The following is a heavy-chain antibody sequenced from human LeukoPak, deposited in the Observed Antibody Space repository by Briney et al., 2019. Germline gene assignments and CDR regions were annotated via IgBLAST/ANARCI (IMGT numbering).Heavy chain of an antibody. CDR1: GFTFDDYA. CDR2: ISWNSGSI. V-gene: IGHV3-9*01. CDR3: AKDIIGSSSWSRAFDY. D-gene: IGHD6-13*01. Sequence: PGGSLRLSCAASGFTFDDYAMHWVRQAPGKGLEWVSGISWNSGSIGYADSVKGRFTISRDNAKNSLYLQMNSLRAEDTALYYCAKDIIGSSSWSRAFDYWGQGTLVTVSS. J-gene: IGHJ4*02.